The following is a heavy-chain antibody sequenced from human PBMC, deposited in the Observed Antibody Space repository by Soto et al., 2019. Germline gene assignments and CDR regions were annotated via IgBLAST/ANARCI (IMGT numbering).Heavy chain of an antibody. V-gene: IGHV4-39*01. CDR3: VSQRTSVLTQAYFDY. CDR2: VYYRGRS. J-gene: IGHJ4*02. CDR1: GGSVSNSNYY. Sequence: SETLSLTCTVSGGSVSNSNYYWGWIRQSPGKGLEWIGSVYYRGRSYSKSSVKSRVTISVDTSKNQFSLDLNSVTASDTAVYFCVSQRTSVLTQAYFDYWGPGALVTVSS. D-gene: IGHD2-8*01.